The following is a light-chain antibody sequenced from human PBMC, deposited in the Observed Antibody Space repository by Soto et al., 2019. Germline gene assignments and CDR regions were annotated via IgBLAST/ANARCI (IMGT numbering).Light chain of an antibody. J-gene: IGKJ2*01. CDR1: QSISSS. CDR2: GAS. V-gene: IGKV3-15*01. CDR3: QQYNNGPTYT. Sequence: ELVMTQSRATLSVSPGERATLSCRASQSISSSLAWYQQKPGQAPRLLIYGASTRATGIPARFSGSGSGTEFTLTISSLQSEDFAVYYCQQYNNGPTYTFGQGTKLEIK.